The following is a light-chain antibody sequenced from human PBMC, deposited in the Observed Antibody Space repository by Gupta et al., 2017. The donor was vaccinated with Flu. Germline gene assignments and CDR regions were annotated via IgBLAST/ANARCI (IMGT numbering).Light chain of an antibody. CDR3: CSYATTYTWV. J-gene: IGLJ3*02. Sequence: SDVGAYNYVSWFQQHPGKAPKLMISDVTKRPSGVAERFSGSKSGNTASLTISGLQAVDEADYYCCSYATTYTWVFGGGTKLTVL. CDR1: SDVGAYNY. CDR2: DVT. V-gene: IGLV2-11*03.